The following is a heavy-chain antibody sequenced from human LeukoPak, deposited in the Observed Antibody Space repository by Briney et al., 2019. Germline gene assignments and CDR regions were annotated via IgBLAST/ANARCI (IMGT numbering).Heavy chain of an antibody. V-gene: IGHV5-51*01. CDR2: IYPGDSDT. CDR1: GYSFTSYW. Sequence: GESLKISCKGSGYSFTSYWIGWVRQMPGKGLEWTGIIYPGDSDTRYSPCFKGQVTISADKSISTAYLQWSSLKASDTAMYYCARLGLDTAMVRGFDYWGQGTLVTVSS. D-gene: IGHD5-18*01. CDR3: ARLGLDTAMVRGFDY. J-gene: IGHJ4*02.